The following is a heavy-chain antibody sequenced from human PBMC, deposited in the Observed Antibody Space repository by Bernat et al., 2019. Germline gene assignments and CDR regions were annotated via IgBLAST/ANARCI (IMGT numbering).Heavy chain of an antibody. V-gene: IGHV6-1*01. CDR3: ARERADVVVVVAASNWFDP. J-gene: IGHJ5*02. D-gene: IGHD2-15*01. Sequence: QVQLQQSGPGLVKPSQTPPLPCAISGDSVPSNRAAWNWSRKSPSRGLEWWGRTYYRSKWYNDYAVSVKSRITINPDTSKNQFSLQLNSVTPEDTAVYYCARERADVVVVVAASNWFDPGAREPWSPSPQ. CDR2: TYYRSKWYN. CDR1: GDSVPSNRAA.